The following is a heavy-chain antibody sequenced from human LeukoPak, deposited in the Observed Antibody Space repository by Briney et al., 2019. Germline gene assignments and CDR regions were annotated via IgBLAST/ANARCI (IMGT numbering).Heavy chain of an antibody. V-gene: IGHV1-2*02. CDR2: INPNSDGT. CDR3: ATSRYDVLTGSPDS. Sequence: ASVKVSCKASGYTFTGYYIHWVRQAPGQGLEWMGWINPNSDGTNYAQKFQGRVTMTTDTSITTAFMDLSSLMSDDTAVYYCATSRYDVLTGSPDSWGQGTLVTVSS. CDR1: GYTFTGYY. J-gene: IGHJ4*02. D-gene: IGHD3-9*01.